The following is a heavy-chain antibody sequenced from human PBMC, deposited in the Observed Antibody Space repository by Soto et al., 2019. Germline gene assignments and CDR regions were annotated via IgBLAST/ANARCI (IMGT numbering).Heavy chain of an antibody. Sequence: GGSLRLSCAASGFTFSSYAMSWVRQAPGKGLEWVSAISGSGASTYYADSVKGRFTISRDNSKNTLYLQMNSLRAEDTAVYYCARAYYYDSSGYGFDYWGQGTLVTVSS. D-gene: IGHD3-22*01. CDR3: ARAYYYDSSGYGFDY. J-gene: IGHJ4*02. CDR1: GFTFSSYA. CDR2: ISGSGAST. V-gene: IGHV3-23*01.